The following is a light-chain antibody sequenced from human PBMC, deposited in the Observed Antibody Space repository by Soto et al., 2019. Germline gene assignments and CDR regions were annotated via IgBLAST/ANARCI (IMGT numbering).Light chain of an antibody. Sequence: DIVMTQSPDSLAVFLGERATINCKSSQSVLYSSNNKNYLVWDQQRPGQPPKLLIYWASTRESGVPDRFSGSGSGTDFTLTISSLQAEDVAVYYCQQYYSTPLTFGGGTKVEIK. CDR3: QQYYSTPLT. CDR2: WAS. J-gene: IGKJ4*01. CDR1: QSVLYSSNNKNY. V-gene: IGKV4-1*01.